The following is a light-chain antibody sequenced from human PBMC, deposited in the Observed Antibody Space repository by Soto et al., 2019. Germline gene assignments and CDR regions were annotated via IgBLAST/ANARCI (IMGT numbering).Light chain of an antibody. CDR1: QSVSSN. V-gene: IGKV3-15*01. CDR2: DTS. J-gene: IGKJ2*01. Sequence: EIVMTQSPATLSLSPGERATLSCRASQSVSSNLVWYLQKPGQAPRLLIYDTSTRATNVTARFSGSGSEKEFTLTIGGLQSEDFGIYYCHQYNNWPPRNTFGQGTKLEIK. CDR3: HQYNNWPPRNT.